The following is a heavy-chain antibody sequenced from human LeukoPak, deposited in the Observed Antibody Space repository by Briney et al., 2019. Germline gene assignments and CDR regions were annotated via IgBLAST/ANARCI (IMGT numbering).Heavy chain of an antibody. V-gene: IGHV3-11*04. CDR3: ARRPYYYDSLDY. J-gene: IGHJ4*02. Sequence: LSLTCTVSGGSISSSSYYWGWIRQPPGKGLEWVSYISSSRRTISYADSVKGRFTISRDNAKNSLYLQMNSLRAEDTAVYYCARRPYYYDSLDYWGQGTLVTVSS. CDR1: GGSISSSSYY. CDR2: ISSSRRTI. D-gene: IGHD3-22*01.